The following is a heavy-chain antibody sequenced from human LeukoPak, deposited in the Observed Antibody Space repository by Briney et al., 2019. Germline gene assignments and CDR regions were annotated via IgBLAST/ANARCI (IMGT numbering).Heavy chain of an antibody. Sequence: PGGSLRLSCAASGLTFSSYAMSWVRQPPGKGLEWIGEINHSGSTNYNPSLKSRVTISVDTSKNQFSLKLSSVTAADTAVYYCARRYDFWSGYPPPLDYWGQGTLVTVSS. J-gene: IGHJ4*02. D-gene: IGHD3-3*01. V-gene: IGHV4-34*08. CDR1: GLTFSSYA. CDR2: INHSGST. CDR3: ARRYDFWSGYPPPLDY.